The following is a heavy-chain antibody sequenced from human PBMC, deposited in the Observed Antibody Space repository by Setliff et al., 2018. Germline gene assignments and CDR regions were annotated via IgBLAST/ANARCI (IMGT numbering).Heavy chain of an antibody. CDR1: GGSISSSSYY. CDR3: ARDPLGEIAVAGHDAFDI. Sequence: SETLSPTCTVSGGSISSSSYYWGWIRQPPGKGLEWIGSIYYSGSTYYNPSLKSRVTISVDTSKNQFSLKLSSVTAADTAVYYCARDPLGEIAVAGHDAFDIWGQGTMVTVSS. V-gene: IGHV4-39*07. J-gene: IGHJ3*02. CDR2: IYYSGST. D-gene: IGHD6-19*01.